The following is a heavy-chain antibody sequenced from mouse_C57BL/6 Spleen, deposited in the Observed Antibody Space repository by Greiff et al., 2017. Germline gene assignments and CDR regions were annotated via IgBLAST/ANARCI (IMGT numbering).Heavy chain of an antibody. V-gene: IGHV1-82*01. Sequence: VQLQQSGPELVKPGASVKISCKASGYAFSSSWMNWVKQRPGKGLEWIGRIYPGAGDTNYNGTFKGTATLTADKSSSPAYMQLISLTSGDSAVYFCARSGGLRRCAYGGQGTLVTVSA. CDR2: IYPGAGDT. CDR1: GYAFSSSW. D-gene: IGHD2-4*01. J-gene: IGHJ3*01. CDR3: ARSGGLRRCAY.